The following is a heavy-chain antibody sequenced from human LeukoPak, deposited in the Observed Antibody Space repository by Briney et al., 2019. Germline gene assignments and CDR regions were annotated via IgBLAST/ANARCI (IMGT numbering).Heavy chain of an antibody. Sequence: GASVKVSCKASGGTFSSYAISWVRQAPGQGLEWMGGIIPIFGTANYAQKFQGRVTITTDESTSTAYMELSSLRSEDTAVYYCASQRYSSGWSDFDYWGQGTLVTVSS. J-gene: IGHJ4*02. CDR2: IIPIFGTA. CDR3: ASQRYSSGWSDFDY. CDR1: GGTFSSYA. V-gene: IGHV1-69*05. D-gene: IGHD6-19*01.